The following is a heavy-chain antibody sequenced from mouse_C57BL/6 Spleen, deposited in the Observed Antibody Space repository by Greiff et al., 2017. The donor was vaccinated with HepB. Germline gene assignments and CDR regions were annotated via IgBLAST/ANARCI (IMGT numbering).Heavy chain of an antibody. CDR3: GSRELGGGFAY. Sequence: QVQLQQPGAELVMPGASVKLSCKASGYTFTSYWMHWVKQRPGQGLEWIGEIDPSDSYTNYNQKFKGKSTLTVDKSSSTAYMQLSSLTSEDSAFYYCGSRELGGGFAYWGQGTLVTVSA. D-gene: IGHD2-12*01. CDR2: IDPSDSYT. V-gene: IGHV1-69*01. J-gene: IGHJ3*01. CDR1: GYTFTSYW.